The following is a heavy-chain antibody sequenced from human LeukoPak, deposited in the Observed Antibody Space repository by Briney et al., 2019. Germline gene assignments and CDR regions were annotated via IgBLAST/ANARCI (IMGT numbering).Heavy chain of an antibody. V-gene: IGHV1-18*01. Sequence: ASVKVSCKASGFVFTSYGFTWVRQAPGQGLEWMGWISGYNGNTDYAQKLQGRVTMTTDTSTSTVYMELRSLRSDDTAVYYCAREAFTTRCYDSWGQGTLVTVSS. D-gene: IGHD4/OR15-4a*01. J-gene: IGHJ4*02. CDR1: GFVFTSYG. CDR2: ISGYNGNT. CDR3: AREAFTTRCYDS.